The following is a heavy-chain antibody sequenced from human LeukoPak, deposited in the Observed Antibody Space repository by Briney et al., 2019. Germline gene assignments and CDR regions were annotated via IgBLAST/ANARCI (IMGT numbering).Heavy chain of an antibody. CDR2: ISYSGFT. CDR3: ARRLDGPFDY. V-gene: IGHV4-59*08. J-gene: IGHJ4*02. Sequence: SETLSLTCTVSGGSISSYQWSWIRQPPGKGLEWIGYISYSGFTNYNPSLKSRVTISLDTSKNQFSLKLSSVTAADTAVCYCARRLDGPFDYWGQGTLVTVSS. CDR1: GGSISSYQ. D-gene: IGHD3-16*01.